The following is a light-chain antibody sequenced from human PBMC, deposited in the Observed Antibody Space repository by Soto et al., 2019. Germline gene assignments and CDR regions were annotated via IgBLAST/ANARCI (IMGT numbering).Light chain of an antibody. CDR2: ESS. Sequence: EIRLSQSPATLSLYHRERATLSCRASQNVANYLDWYQQKPGQAPRLLIYESSNRATGIPARFSGSGSGTEFTLTISSLQSEDFAVYYCQHYNIWPPTSGPGSMVDVK. J-gene: IGKJ3*01. CDR3: QHYNIWPPT. CDR1: QNVANY. V-gene: IGKV3-15*01.